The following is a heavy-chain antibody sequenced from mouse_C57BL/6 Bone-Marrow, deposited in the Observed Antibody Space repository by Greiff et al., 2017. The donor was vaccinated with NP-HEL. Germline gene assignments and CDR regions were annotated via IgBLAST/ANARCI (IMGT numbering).Heavy chain of an antibody. D-gene: IGHD3-2*02. CDR2: INPNYGTT. V-gene: IGHV1-39*01. CDR1: GYSFTDYN. Sequence: EVQLQQSGPELVKPGASVKISCKASGYSFTDYNMNWVKQSNGKSLEWIGVINPNYGTTSYNQKFKGKATLTVDQSSSTAYMQLNSLTSEDSAVYYCAVRQLRLRRKDAMDYRGQGTSVTVSS. CDR3: AVRQLRLRRKDAMDY. J-gene: IGHJ4*01.